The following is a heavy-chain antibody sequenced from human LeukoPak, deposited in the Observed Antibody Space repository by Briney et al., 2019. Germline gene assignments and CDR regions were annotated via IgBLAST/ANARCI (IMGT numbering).Heavy chain of an antibody. V-gene: IGHV3-7*02. CDR2: IKKDGSQK. CDR1: GFTFSSYW. D-gene: IGHD6-19*01. J-gene: IGHJ4*02. Sequence: GGSLRLSCAASGFTFSSYWMIWVRQAPGKGLEWVANIKKDGSQKYYVDSVKGRFTISRDNAKNSLYLQMNSLRAEDTAVYYCARYSSGFLDSWGQGTLVTVSS. CDR3: ARYSSGFLDS.